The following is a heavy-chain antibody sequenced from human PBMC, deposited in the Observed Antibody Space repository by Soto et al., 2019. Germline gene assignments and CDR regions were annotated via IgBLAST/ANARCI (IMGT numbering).Heavy chain of an antibody. CDR3: ARGGGEHCSSTRCHNNWFAP. CDR1: GGTFSSYA. D-gene: IGHD2-2*01. CDR2: IIPIFGTA. V-gene: IGHV1-69*01. Sequence: QVQLVQSGAEVKKPGSSVKVSCKASGGTFSSYAISWVRQAPGQGLAWMGGIIPIFGTANYAQQFQGRVTITADESTSTAYMGRSSLRSEDTAVYYCARGGGEHCSSTRCHNNWFAPCGEGTLVTVSS. J-gene: IGHJ5*02.